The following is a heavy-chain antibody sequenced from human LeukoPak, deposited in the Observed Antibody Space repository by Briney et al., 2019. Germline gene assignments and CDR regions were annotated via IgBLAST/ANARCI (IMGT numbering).Heavy chain of an antibody. V-gene: IGHV4-61*01. Sequence: SETLSLTCTVSGGSVSSGSYYWRWIRQPPGKGLEWIGYIYYSGSTNYNPSLRSRVTISVDTSKNQFSLKLSSVTAADTAVHYCAREVAGFYNWFDPWGQGTLVTVSS. J-gene: IGHJ5*02. CDR2: IYYSGST. CDR3: AREVAGFYNWFDP. CDR1: GGSVSSGSYY. D-gene: IGHD6-19*01.